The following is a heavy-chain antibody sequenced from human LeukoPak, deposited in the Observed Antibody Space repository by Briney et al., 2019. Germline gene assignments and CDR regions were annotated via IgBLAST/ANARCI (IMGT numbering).Heavy chain of an antibody. CDR3: ARDGTAAGLYFDL. V-gene: IGHV3-7*01. Sequence: GGSLRLSCAVSGFTFSSYWMNWVRQAPGKGLEWVASIRQDGGKKSYVDSVKGRFTLSRDNTKNSLYLQMSSLSAEATAVYCCARDGTAAGLYFDLWGQGTLVTVSS. CDR1: GFTFSSYW. J-gene: IGHJ4*01. D-gene: IGHD6-13*01. CDR2: IRQDGGKK.